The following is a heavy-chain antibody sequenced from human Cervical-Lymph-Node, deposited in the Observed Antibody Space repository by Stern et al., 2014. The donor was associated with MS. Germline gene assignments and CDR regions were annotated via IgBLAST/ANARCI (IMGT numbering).Heavy chain of an antibody. CDR2: IIPLICLP. Sequence: DQLVESGGAVKKPGSSVKVSCEASGGTFSSSYAVSLVRKAPGQRDQWMGRIIPLICLPNYAQKVQNKLTITAANSTSTVYMELTSLTPEDTAVYYCARGNVSNRPAATLHNLFDPWGQGTLVTVSS. D-gene: IGHD2-15*01. J-gene: IGHJ5*02. V-gene: IGHV1-69*04. CDR1: GGTFSSSYA. CDR3: ARGNVSNRPAATLHNLFDP.